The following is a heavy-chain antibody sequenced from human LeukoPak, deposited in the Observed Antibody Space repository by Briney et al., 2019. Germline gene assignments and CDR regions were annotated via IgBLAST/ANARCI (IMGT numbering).Heavy chain of an antibody. Sequence: SETLSLTCTVSGGSISSYYWSWIRQPPGKGLEWIGYIYYSGSTNYNPSLKSRVTISVDTSKNQFSLKLSSVTAADTAVYYCARAEGLWFGEPTWPCGMDVWGQGTTVTVSS. V-gene: IGHV4-59*01. CDR2: IYYSGST. CDR3: ARAEGLWFGEPTWPCGMDV. D-gene: IGHD3-10*01. CDR1: GGSISSYY. J-gene: IGHJ6*02.